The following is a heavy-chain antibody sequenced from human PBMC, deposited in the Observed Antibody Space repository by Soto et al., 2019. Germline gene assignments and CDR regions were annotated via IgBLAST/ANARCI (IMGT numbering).Heavy chain of an antibody. Sequence: PSETLSLTCNVSGGSISNSYWTWIRQPPGKRLEWIGYIYYSGFTTYNPSLKSRVTMSIDTSKSQFSLKLRSVTSADTAVYYCARDVEKYGWFDPWGQGTLGTVSS. CDR3: ARDVEKYGWFDP. CDR2: IYYSGFT. CDR1: GGSISNSY. D-gene: IGHD2-2*01. V-gene: IGHV4-59*12. J-gene: IGHJ5*02.